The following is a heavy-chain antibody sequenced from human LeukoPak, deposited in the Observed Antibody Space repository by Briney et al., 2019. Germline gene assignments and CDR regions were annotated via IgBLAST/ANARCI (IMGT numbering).Heavy chain of an antibody. D-gene: IGHD3-3*01. CDR3: ARVRLRFLEWLLPEKYYYYGMDV. CDR2: INHSGST. CDR1: GGSFSGYY. Sequence: SETLSLTCAVYGGSFSGYYWRWIRQPPGKGLEWIGEINHSGSTNYNPTLKSRVTISVDTSKNQFSLKLSSVTAADTAVYYCARVRLRFLEWLLPEKYYYYGMDVWGQGTTVTVSS. J-gene: IGHJ6*02. V-gene: IGHV4-34*01.